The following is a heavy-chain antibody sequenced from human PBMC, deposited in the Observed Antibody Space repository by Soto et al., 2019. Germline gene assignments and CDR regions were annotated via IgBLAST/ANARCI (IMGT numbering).Heavy chain of an antibody. CDR2: IYYSGST. CDR1: GGSISSYY. V-gene: IGHV4-59*01. J-gene: IGHJ6*02. D-gene: IGHD3-10*01. CDR3: ARELWFGELQTENYYYYGMDV. Sequence: SETLSLTCTVSGGSISSYYWSWIRQPPGKGLEWIGYIYYSGSTNYNPSLKSRVTISVDTSKNQFSLKLSSVTAADTAVYYCARELWFGELQTENYYYYGMDVWGQGTTVT.